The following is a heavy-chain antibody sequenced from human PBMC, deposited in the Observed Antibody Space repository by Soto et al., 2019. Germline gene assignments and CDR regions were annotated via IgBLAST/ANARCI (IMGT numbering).Heavy chain of an antibody. Sequence: GGSLRLSCAASGFTFSSSGMHWVRQAPGKGLEWVAVTSFDGSSGYYADSVRGRFTISRDNAKNTLYLQMNSLRAEDTAVYYCVRDRGHPDSFDLWGQGTMVTVSS. CDR2: TSFDGSSG. V-gene: IGHV3-30*03. CDR1: GFTFSSSG. CDR3: VRDRGHPDSFDL. J-gene: IGHJ3*01. D-gene: IGHD3-10*01.